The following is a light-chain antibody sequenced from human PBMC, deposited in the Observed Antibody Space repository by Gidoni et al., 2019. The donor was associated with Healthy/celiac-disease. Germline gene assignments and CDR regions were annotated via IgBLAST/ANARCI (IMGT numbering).Light chain of an antibody. V-gene: IGLV2-11*01. Sequence: QSALTQPRSVSGSPGQSVTLSCTGTSRDVGGYNYVPWYQQHPGKATKLMIYDVSKRPAGVPDRFSGSKSGNTASLTISGLQAEDEADYYCCSYAGSYVVFGGGTKLTVL. CDR2: DVS. CDR3: CSYAGSYVV. CDR1: SRDVGGYNY. J-gene: IGLJ2*01.